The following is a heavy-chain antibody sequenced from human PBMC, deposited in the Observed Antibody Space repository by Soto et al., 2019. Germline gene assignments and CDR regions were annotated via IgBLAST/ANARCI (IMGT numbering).Heavy chain of an antibody. V-gene: IGHV3-21*01. D-gene: IGHD2-2*01. CDR3: ARDSLAFRKYCSSTSCYAPFDD. Sequence: GGSLRLSCAASGFTFSSYSMNWVRQAPGKGLEWVSSISSSSSYIYYADSVKGRFTISRDNAKNSLYLQMNSLRAEDTAVYYCARDSLAFRKYCSSTSCYAPFDDWGQGTLVTVSS. CDR2: ISSSSSYI. J-gene: IGHJ4*02. CDR1: GFTFSSYS.